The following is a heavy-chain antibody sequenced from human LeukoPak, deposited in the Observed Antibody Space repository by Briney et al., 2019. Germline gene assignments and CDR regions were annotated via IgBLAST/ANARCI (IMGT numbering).Heavy chain of an antibody. Sequence: SQTLSLTCTVSGGSISSGGYYWSWIRQPPGKGLEWIGYVYHSGSTYYNPSLKSRVTISVDRSKNQFSLKMSSVTAADTAVYYCARHRGGGYYYGSGSYGNWFDPWGQGTLVTVSS. CDR2: VYHSGST. J-gene: IGHJ5*02. D-gene: IGHD3-10*01. V-gene: IGHV4-30-2*01. CDR3: ARHRGGGYYYGSGSYGNWFDP. CDR1: GGSISSGGYY.